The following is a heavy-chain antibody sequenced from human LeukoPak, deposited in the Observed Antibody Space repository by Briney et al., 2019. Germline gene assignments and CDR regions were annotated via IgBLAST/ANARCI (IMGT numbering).Heavy chain of an antibody. J-gene: IGHJ4*02. CDR1: GFTFSSYW. CDR3: ARQYSRSWYALGYLDY. V-gene: IGHV3-7*01. CDR2: IKQDGSDK. Sequence: GGSLRLSCAASGFTFSSYWMSWVRQAPGKGLEWVANIKQDGSDKYYVDSVKVRFTISRDNAKNSLYLQMNSLRADDTALYYCARQYSRSWYALGYLDYWGQRTLVTVSS. D-gene: IGHD6-13*01.